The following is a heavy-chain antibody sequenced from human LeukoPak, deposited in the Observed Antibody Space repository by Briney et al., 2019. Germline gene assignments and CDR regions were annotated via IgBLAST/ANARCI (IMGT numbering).Heavy chain of an antibody. J-gene: IGHJ5*02. CDR1: GFTFSNAW. D-gene: IGHD3-3*01. CDR3: TTEILEWLGRVSWFDP. Sequence: GGSLRLSCAASGFTFSNAWMSWVRQAPGKGLEWVGRIKSKTDGGTTDYAAPVKGRFTISRDDSKNTLYLQMNSLKTEDTAVSYCTTEILEWLGRVSWFDPWGQGTLVTVSS. V-gene: IGHV3-15*01. CDR2: IKSKTDGGTT.